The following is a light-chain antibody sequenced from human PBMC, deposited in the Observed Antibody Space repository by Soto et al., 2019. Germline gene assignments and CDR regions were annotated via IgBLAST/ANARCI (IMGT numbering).Light chain of an antibody. J-gene: IGKJ4*01. CDR1: QGIGNY. V-gene: IGKV1-27*01. CDR3: QMYNSAPHT. Sequence: DIQMTQSPSSLSASVGDRVTITCRASQGIGNYLARYQQTPGKVPKLLIYAASTLQSGVPSRFSGSGSGTDFTLIISSLQPEDVATYYCQMYNSAPHTFGGGTKVEIK. CDR2: AAS.